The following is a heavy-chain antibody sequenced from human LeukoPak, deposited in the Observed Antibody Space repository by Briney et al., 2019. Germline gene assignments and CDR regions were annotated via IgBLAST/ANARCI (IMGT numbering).Heavy chain of an antibody. CDR2: ISAYNGNT. Sequence: ASVKVSCMASGYTFTSYGISWVRQAPGQGLEWMGWISAYNGNTNYAQKLQGRVTMTTDTSTSTAYMELRSLRSDDTAVYYCASSYGDYDYYYYGMDVWGQGTTVTVSS. J-gene: IGHJ6*02. V-gene: IGHV1-18*01. D-gene: IGHD4-17*01. CDR3: ASSYGDYDYYYYGMDV. CDR1: GYTFTSYG.